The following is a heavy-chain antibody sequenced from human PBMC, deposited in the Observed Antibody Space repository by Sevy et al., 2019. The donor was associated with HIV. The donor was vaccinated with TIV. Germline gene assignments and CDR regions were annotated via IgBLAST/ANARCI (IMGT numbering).Heavy chain of an antibody. CDR3: ARDGPGFEYYYDSSGYSGTFDI. CDR1: GFTFSSYA. CDR2: ISYDGSNK. Sequence: GGSLRLSCAASGFTFSSYAMHWVRQAPGKGLEWVAVISYDGSNKYYADSVKGRFTISRDNSKNKLYLQMNSLRAEDTAVYYCARDGPGFEYYYDSSGYSGTFDIWGQGTMVTVSS. D-gene: IGHD3-22*01. J-gene: IGHJ3*02. V-gene: IGHV3-30-3*01.